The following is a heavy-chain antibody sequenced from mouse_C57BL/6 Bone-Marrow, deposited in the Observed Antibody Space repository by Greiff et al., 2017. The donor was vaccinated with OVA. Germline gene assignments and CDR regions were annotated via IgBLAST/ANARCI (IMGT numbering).Heavy chain of an antibody. CDR3: APYGNQFAY. CDR2: INPNGGT. D-gene: IGHD2-1*01. Sequence: EVQLQQSGPELVKPGASVKISCKASGYTFTDYYMNWVKQSHGKSLEWIGDINPNGGTSYNQKFKGKATLTVDKSSSTAYMELRSLTSEDTAVYYCAPYGNQFAYWGQGTLVTVSA. V-gene: IGHV1-26*01. J-gene: IGHJ3*01. CDR1: GYTFTDYY.